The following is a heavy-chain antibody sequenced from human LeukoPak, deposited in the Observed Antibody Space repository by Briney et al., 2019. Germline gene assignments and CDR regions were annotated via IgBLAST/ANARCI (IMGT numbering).Heavy chain of an antibody. CDR3: ARDKSLTGYYMGYFDF. V-gene: IGHV3-7*04. D-gene: IGHD3-9*01. J-gene: IGHJ4*02. CDR1: GFTFSSYW. Sequence: TGGSLRLSCAASGFTFSSYWMSWIRQAPAKGLEWVANIHQDGSEKYCVDSVKGRFTISRDNAKNSLYLQMNSLRVEDTAVYYCARDKSLTGYYMGYFDFWGQGSLVTVSS. CDR2: IHQDGSEK.